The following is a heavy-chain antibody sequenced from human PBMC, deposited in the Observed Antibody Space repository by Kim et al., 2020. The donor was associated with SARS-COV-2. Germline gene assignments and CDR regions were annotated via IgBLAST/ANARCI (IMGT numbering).Heavy chain of an antibody. J-gene: IGHJ4*02. CDR3: ARSPYDFWSGYYFDY. Sequence: PSLKSRVTISVDTSKNQFSLKLSSVTAADTAVYYCARSPYDFWSGYYFDYWGQGTLVTVSS. D-gene: IGHD3-3*01. V-gene: IGHV4-34*01.